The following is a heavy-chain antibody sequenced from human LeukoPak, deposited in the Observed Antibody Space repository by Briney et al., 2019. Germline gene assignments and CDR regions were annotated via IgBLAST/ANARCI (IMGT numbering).Heavy chain of an antibody. CDR3: AREWRDSSGYGSFDY. V-gene: IGHV3-48*03. CDR2: ISSTGGTI. D-gene: IGHD3-22*01. CDR1: GFTFSIYE. Sequence: QSGGSLRLSCAASGFTFSIYEINWVRQAPGKGLEWVSYISSTGGTIFYTDSVKGRFTISRDNAKNSVDLQMDSLRAEDTAVYYCAREWRDSSGYGSFDYWGQGTLVTASS. J-gene: IGHJ4*02.